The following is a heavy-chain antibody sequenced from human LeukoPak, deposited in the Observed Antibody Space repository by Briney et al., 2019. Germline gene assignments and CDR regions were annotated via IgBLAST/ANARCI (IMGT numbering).Heavy chain of an antibody. Sequence: GGTLRLSCAASGFTFSSYGMSWVRQAPGKGLEWVSAISGSGGSTYYADSVKGRFTVSRDNAKNSLSLQMNSLRAEDTAVYYCARKSVAGSFDYWGQGTLVTVSS. CDR1: GFTFSSYG. V-gene: IGHV3-23*01. CDR3: ARKSVAGSFDY. D-gene: IGHD6-19*01. J-gene: IGHJ4*02. CDR2: ISGSGGST.